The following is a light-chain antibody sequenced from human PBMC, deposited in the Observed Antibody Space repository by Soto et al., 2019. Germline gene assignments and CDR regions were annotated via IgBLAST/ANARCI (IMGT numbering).Light chain of an antibody. Sequence: IVMTQSPATLSVSPGERATLSCRASQSVSSNLAWYQHKPGQAPRLLFYGASTRAAGIPARFSGGGSGTDFTLTISGLQSEDFAVYYCQQSNKWPCTFGQGTKLEIK. CDR2: GAS. J-gene: IGKJ2*02. V-gene: IGKV3-15*01. CDR3: QQSNKWPCT. CDR1: QSVSSN.